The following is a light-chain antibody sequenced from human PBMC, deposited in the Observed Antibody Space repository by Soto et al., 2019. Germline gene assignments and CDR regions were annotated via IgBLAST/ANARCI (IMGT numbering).Light chain of an antibody. CDR3: QQSYSSPYT. V-gene: IGKV1-39*01. CDR2: AAS. J-gene: IGKJ2*01. Sequence: DIQMTQLPSSLSASVGDRVTITCRASQSISIYLNWYQQKPGKAPELLIYAASSLQSGVPSRFSGSGSGTDFTLTISSLQPEDFATYYCQQSYSSPYTFGQGTKLEIK. CDR1: QSISIY.